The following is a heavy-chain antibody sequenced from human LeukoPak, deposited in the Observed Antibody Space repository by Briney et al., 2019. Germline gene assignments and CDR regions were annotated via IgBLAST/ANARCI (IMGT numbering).Heavy chain of an antibody. CDR1: GYSFTGYY. J-gene: IGHJ3*01. V-gene: IGHV1-2*02. CDR2: INPKSGGT. Sequence: ASVKVSCEASGYSFTGYYIHWVRQAPGQGLEWMGWINPKSGGTDSAEKFEGRVTMTRDTSIRTSFLELGRLKSDDTAVYYCTRETGANYDPGAFDVWGQGTMVTVSS. CDR3: TRETGANYDPGAFDV. D-gene: IGHD3-3*01.